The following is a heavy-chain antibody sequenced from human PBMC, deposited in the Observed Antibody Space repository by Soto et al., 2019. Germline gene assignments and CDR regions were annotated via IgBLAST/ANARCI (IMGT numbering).Heavy chain of an antibody. CDR1: GGTFSSYA. Sequence: QVQLVQSGAEVKKPGSSVKVSCKASGGTFSSYAISWVRQAPGQGLEWMGGIIPIFGTANYAQKFQGRVTITADESTSKAYMELSILRSEDTAVYYCARDNRGGYGFDYWGQGTLVPGSS. D-gene: IGHD4-17*01. CDR3: ARDNRGGYGFDY. V-gene: IGHV1-69*12. J-gene: IGHJ4*02. CDR2: IIPIFGTA.